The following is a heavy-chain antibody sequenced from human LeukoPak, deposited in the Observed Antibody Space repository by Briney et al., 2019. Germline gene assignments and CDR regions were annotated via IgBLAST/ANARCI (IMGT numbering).Heavy chain of an antibody. CDR2: INPNSGGT. CDR1: GYTFTGYY. CDR3: ARVWAAHAQYYYYGMDV. Sequence: GASVKVSCKAAGYTFTGYYMHWVRQAPGQGLEWMGWINPNSGGTNYAQKFQGRVTMTRDTSTSTVYMELSSLRSEDTAVYYCARVWAAHAQYYYYGMDVWGQGTTVTVSS. D-gene: IGHD6-13*01. V-gene: IGHV1-2*02. J-gene: IGHJ6*02.